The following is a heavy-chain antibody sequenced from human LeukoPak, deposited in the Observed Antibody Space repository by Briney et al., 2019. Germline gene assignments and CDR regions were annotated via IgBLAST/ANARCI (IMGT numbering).Heavy chain of an antibody. CDR3: ARSAVATSI. V-gene: IGHV4-39*07. D-gene: IGHD5-12*01. Sequence: SETLSLTCTVSGGSISSSSYYWGWIRQPPGKGLEWIGRIYTSGSTNYNPSLKSRVTISVDTSKNQFSLKLSSVTAADTAVYYCARSAVATSIWGQGTLVTVSS. CDR1: GGSISSSSYY. CDR2: IYTSGST. J-gene: IGHJ4*02.